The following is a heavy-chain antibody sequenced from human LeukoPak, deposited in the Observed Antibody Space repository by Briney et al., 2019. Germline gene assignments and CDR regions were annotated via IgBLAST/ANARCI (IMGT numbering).Heavy chain of an antibody. CDR3: ARQPNYYYYMDV. J-gene: IGHJ6*03. CDR1: GGSISNYY. CDR2: IYSSGYT. V-gene: IGHV4-59*08. Sequence: SETLSLTCSVSGGSISNYYWSWIRQPPGKGLEWIGYIYSSGYTNYKPSLKSRVTLSVDTSKNQVSLKLTSVTAADTDVYYCARQPNYYYYMDVWGKGTTVTVSS.